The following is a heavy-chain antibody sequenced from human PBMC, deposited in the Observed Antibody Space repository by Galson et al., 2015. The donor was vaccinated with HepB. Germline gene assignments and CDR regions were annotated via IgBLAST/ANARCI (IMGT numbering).Heavy chain of an antibody. J-gene: IGHJ4*02. V-gene: IGHV3-30-3*01. CDR2: ISYDGSNK. D-gene: IGHD4-17*01. Sequence: SLRLSCAASGFTFSSYAMHWVRQAPGKGLEWVAVISYDGSNKYYADSVKGRFTISRDNSKNTLYLQMNSLRAEDTAVYYCARDEGNGDYAPDYWGQGTLVTVSS. CDR3: ARDEGNGDYAPDY. CDR1: GFTFSSYA.